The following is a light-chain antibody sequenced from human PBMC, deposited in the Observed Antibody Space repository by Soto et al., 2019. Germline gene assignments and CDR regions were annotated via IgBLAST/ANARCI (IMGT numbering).Light chain of an antibody. V-gene: IGLV3-1*01. CDR2: QDS. CDR1: KLGDKY. CDR3: QAWDSSTVV. Sequence: SYELTQPPSVSVSQGQTASITCSGDKLGDKYACWYQQKPGQSPVLVIYQDSKRPSGIPERFSGSNSGNTATLTISGTQAMDEADYYSQAWDSSTVVFGGGTKLTVL. J-gene: IGLJ2*01.